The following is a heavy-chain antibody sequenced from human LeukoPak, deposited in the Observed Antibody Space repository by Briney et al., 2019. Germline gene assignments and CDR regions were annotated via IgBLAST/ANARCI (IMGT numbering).Heavy chain of an antibody. CDR2: ISLAGRT. Sequence: SETLSLTCGVSGGSISSTNWWSWVRQPPGQGLEWIGGISLAGRTNYNPSLNGRVTMSLDESSNQLSLNLTSVTAADTALYYCSRESGAFCPFGYWGQGTLVIVPS. CDR1: GGSISSTNW. CDR3: SRESGAFCPFGY. D-gene: IGHD1-26*01. J-gene: IGHJ4*02. V-gene: IGHV4-4*02.